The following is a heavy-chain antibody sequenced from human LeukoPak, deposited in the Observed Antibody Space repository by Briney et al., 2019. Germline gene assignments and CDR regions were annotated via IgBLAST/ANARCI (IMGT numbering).Heavy chain of an antibody. Sequence: PSETLSLTCTVSGGSISSYYWSWIRQPPGKGLEWIGYIYYSGSTNYNPSLKSRVTISIDTAKNQFSLKLNSVTAADTAMYYCARVETSAWSTSYYYYFHMDVWGKGTTVTISS. CDR1: GGSISSYY. V-gene: IGHV4-59*01. CDR3: ARVETSAWSTSYYYYFHMDV. D-gene: IGHD6-19*01. J-gene: IGHJ6*03. CDR2: IYYSGST.